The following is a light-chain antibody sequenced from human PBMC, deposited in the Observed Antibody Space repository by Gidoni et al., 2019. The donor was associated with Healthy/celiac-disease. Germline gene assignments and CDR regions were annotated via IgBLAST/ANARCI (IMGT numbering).Light chain of an antibody. Sequence: EIVLTQSPATLSLSPGERATLSCRASQSVSSYFAWYQQKPGQAPRLLIYDASNRATGIPARCSGSGSGTDFTLTISSLEPEDFAVYDCQQRSNWPRALTFGGGTKVEIK. CDR3: QQRSNWPRALT. J-gene: IGKJ4*01. V-gene: IGKV3-11*01. CDR2: DAS. CDR1: QSVSSY.